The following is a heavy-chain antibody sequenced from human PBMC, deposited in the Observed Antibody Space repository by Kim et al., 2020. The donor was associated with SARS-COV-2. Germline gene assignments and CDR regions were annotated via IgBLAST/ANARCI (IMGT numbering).Heavy chain of an antibody. CDR3: ASDSVDYGGGGCYYFG. V-gene: IGHV3-23*01. Sequence: GGSLRLSCAASGFSFSSYAMSWVRQAPGKGLEWVANINGSGGRKYYVDSVKGRFTISRDNSKNTLYLQMNSLRAEDTAVYYCASDSVDYGGGGCYYFG. CDR2: INGSGGRK. J-gene: IGHJ6*01. CDR1: GFSFSSYA. D-gene: IGHD4-17*01.